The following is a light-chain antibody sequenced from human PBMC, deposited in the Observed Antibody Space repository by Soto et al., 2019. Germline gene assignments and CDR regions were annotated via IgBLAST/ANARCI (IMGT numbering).Light chain of an antibody. CDR3: QHANGFPWT. Sequence: EIVLTQSPAALSVSPGERVTLSCRASQGIGDTLAWYQQKPGQTPRLLIYDSSTRAIGIPIRFSGSRSGTEFILTISSLQPEDFATYYCQHANGFPWTFGQGTKVEIK. V-gene: IGKV3-15*01. CDR1: QGIGDT. CDR2: DSS. J-gene: IGKJ1*01.